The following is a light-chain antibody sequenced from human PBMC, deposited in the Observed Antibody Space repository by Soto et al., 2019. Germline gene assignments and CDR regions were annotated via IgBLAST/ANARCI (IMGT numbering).Light chain of an antibody. CDR3: QQYDNWPPYT. CDR2: GAS. J-gene: IGKJ2*01. CDR1: QSIRNN. V-gene: IGKV3-15*01. Sequence: EIVMTQSPATLSVSPGERATLSCRASQSIRNNLIWYQQKSGQAPRLLIYGASTRATGIPARFSGSGSGTEFTLTISSLQSEDFAVYYCQQYDNWPPYTVGQGTKV.